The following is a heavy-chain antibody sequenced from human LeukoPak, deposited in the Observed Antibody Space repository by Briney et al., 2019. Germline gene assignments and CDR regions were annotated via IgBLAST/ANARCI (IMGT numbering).Heavy chain of an antibody. J-gene: IGHJ4*02. CDR3: ARVVGATGLVDY. CDR1: GGSISSGDYY. Sequence: PSETLSLTWTVSGGSISSGDYYWSWIRQPPGKGLEWIGYIYYSGSTYYNPSLKSRVTISVDTSKNQFSLKLSSVTAADTAVYYCARVVGATGLVDYWGQGTLVTVSS. CDR2: IYYSGST. V-gene: IGHV4-30-4*01. D-gene: IGHD1-26*01.